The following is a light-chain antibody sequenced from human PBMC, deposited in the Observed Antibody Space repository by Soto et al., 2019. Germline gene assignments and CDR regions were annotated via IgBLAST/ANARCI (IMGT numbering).Light chain of an antibody. CDR1: QSIRY. J-gene: IGKJ5*01. Sequence: VLTQSPATLSLSPGQRVTLSCRASQSIRYLAWYRHKPGQPPRLLIADVSDRATGIPARFSGSGSGTDFTLTISSLEPEDFAVYYCQYRTTFGQGTRLEIK. CDR3: QYRTT. V-gene: IGKV3-11*01. CDR2: DVS.